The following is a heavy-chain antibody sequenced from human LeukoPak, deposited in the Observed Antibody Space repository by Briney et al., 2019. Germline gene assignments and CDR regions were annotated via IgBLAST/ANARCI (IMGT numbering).Heavy chain of an antibody. V-gene: IGHV1-46*01. D-gene: IGHD1-26*01. CDR2: INPSGGST. CDR3: ARLEVGANWEGAFDI. CDR1: GYTFTSYY. J-gene: IGHJ3*02. Sequence: ASVRVSCKASGYTFTSYYMHWVRQAPGQGLEWMGIINPSGGSTSYAQKFQGRVTMTRDTSTSTVYMELSSLRSEDTAVYYCARLEVGANWEGAFDIWGQGTMVTVSS.